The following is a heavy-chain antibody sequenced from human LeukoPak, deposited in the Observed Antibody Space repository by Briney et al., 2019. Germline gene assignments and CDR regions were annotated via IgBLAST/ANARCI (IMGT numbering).Heavy chain of an antibody. D-gene: IGHD6-13*01. CDR1: GFTFSSYW. Sequence: GGSLRLSCAASGFTFSSYWMSWVRQAPGKGLEWVANIKQDGSDKYYVDSVKGRFTISRDNAKNSLYLQMNSLRAEDTAVYYCARETGYSSSWYGYYYYYMDVWGKGTTVTISS. V-gene: IGHV3-7*01. CDR2: IKQDGSDK. CDR3: ARETGYSSSWYGYYYYYMDV. J-gene: IGHJ6*03.